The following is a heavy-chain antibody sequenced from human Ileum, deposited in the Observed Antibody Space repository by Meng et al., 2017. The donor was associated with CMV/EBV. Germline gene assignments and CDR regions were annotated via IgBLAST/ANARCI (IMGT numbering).Heavy chain of an antibody. Sequence: GQLVEAGGGLVQPGGALVLSCAASGFTVSNNYMSWVRQAPGKGLEWVSVIFNNGSIFYADSVKDRFIISRDNSKNTLYLQMNNLRAEDTAVYYCTLDAPGRDYGGKLDYWGQGTLVTVSS. J-gene: IGHJ4*02. CDR3: TLDAPGRDYGGKLDY. CDR2: IFNNGSI. CDR1: GFTVSNNY. D-gene: IGHD4-23*01. V-gene: IGHV3-66*01.